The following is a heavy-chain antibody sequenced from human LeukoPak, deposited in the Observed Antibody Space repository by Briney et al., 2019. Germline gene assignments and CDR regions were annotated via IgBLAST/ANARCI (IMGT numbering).Heavy chain of an antibody. J-gene: IGHJ4*02. Sequence: ASVKVSCKVSGYTLTELSMHWVRQAPGKGLEWMGGFDPEDGETIYAQKFQGRVTMTEDTSTDTAYMELSSLRSEDTAVYYCATDQVRGVIIYPTFDYWGQGTLVTVSS. CDR1: GYTLTELS. CDR3: ATDQVRGVIIYPTFDY. CDR2: FDPEDGET. V-gene: IGHV1-24*01. D-gene: IGHD3-10*01.